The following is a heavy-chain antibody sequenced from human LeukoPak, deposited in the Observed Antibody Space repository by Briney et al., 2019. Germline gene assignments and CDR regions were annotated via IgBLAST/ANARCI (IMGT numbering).Heavy chain of an antibody. J-gene: IGHJ6*03. CDR3: ARAYDYYDSSGYYMDV. D-gene: IGHD3-22*01. CDR1: GGSISSSNW. Sequence: SETLSLTCAVSGGSISSSNWWSWVRQPPGKGLEWIGEIYHSGSTNYNPSLKSRVTISVDKSKNQFSLKLSSVTAADTAVYYCARAYDYYDSSGYYMDVWGRGTTVTVSS. CDR2: IYHSGST. V-gene: IGHV4-4*02.